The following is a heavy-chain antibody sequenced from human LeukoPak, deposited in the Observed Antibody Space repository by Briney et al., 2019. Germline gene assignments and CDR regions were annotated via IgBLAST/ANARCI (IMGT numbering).Heavy chain of an antibody. V-gene: IGHV3-23*01. CDR1: GFTFSSYA. CDR3: AKEYGSGCYYYDY. Sequence: PGGSLRLSCAASGFTFSSYAMIWVRQAPGKGLEWVSAISGSGGSTHYADSVKGRFTISRDNSKNTLYLQMNSLRAEDTAVYYCAKEYGSGCYYYDYWGQGTLVTVSS. CDR2: ISGSGGST. J-gene: IGHJ4*02. D-gene: IGHD3-10*01.